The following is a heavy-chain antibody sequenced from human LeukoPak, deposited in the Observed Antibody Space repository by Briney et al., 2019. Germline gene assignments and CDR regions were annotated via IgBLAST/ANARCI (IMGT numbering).Heavy chain of an antibody. CDR3: ARDGWFGDYNWFDP. CDR1: GFTFSSYS. CDR2: ISSASNTI. D-gene: IGHD3-10*01. J-gene: IGHJ5*02. V-gene: IGHV3-48*01. Sequence: GGSLRLSCAASGFTFSSYSMNWVRQAPGKGLEWVSYISSASNTIYYADSVKGRFTISRDNAKNSLYLQMNRLRAEDTAIYYCARDGWFGDYNWFDPVGPGDPGHRLL.